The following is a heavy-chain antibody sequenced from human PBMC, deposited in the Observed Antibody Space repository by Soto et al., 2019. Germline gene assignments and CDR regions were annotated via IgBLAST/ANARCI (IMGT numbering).Heavy chain of an antibody. D-gene: IGHD3-9*01. V-gene: IGHV1-69*02. CDR2: IIPILGIA. CDR3: ASSHYDILTGYYSAPDY. J-gene: IGHJ4*02. CDR1: GGTFSSYT. Sequence: QVQLVQSGAEVKKPGSSVKVSCKASGGTFSSYTISWVRQAPGQGLEWMGRIIPILGIANYAQKFQGRVTITAXXYXSXAYMELSSLRSEDTAVYYCASSHYDILTGYYSAPDYWGQGTLVTVSS.